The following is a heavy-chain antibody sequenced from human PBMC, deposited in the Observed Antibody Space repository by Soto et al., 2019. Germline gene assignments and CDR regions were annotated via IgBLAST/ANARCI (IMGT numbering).Heavy chain of an antibody. V-gene: IGHV4-59*01. D-gene: IGHD3-22*01. CDR1: GGSISSYY. CDR2: IYYSGST. Sequence: SETLSLTCTVSGGSISSYYWSWIRQPPGKGLEWIGYIYYSGSTNYNPSLKRRVTITVDTSKNQFSLKLSSVTAADTAVYYCARGIDSSGSLYFDYWGQGTLVTVSS. J-gene: IGHJ4*02. CDR3: ARGIDSSGSLYFDY.